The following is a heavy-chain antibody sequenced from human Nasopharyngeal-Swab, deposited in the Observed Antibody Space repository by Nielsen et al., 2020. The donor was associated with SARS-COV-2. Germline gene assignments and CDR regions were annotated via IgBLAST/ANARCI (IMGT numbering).Heavy chain of an antibody. J-gene: IGHJ5*02. CDR3: AASYGSGSFRSWFDP. V-gene: IGHV4-59*08. CDR2: ILDSGTT. Sequence: RQAPGKGLEWIGYILDSGTTTYNPSLKSRVTISIDTSKNHFSLEMTSVTAADTAIYYCAASYGSGSFRSWFDPWGQGTLVTV. D-gene: IGHD3-10*01.